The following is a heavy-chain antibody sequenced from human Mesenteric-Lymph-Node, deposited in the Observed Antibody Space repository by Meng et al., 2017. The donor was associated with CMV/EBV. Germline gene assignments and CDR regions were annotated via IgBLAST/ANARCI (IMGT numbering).Heavy chain of an antibody. CDR3: ATRKGGGYYDSSGYYFDY. J-gene: IGHJ4*02. D-gene: IGHD3-22*01. V-gene: IGHV3-23*01. CDR2: VSGGGSGS. Sequence: GESLKISCAASGFTLSDYVMTWVRQAPGKGLEWVSTVSGGGSGSYYTDSVKGRFTISRDNSKNTLYLQMNSLRAEDTAVYYCATRKGGGYYDSSGYYFDYWGQGTLVTVSS. CDR1: GFTLSDYV.